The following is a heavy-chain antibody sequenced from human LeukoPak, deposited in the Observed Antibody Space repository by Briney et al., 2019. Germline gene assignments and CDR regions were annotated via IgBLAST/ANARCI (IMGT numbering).Heavy chain of an antibody. Sequence: GGSLRLSCAASGFTFSSYAMSWVRQAPGKGLEWVSAISGSGGSTYYADSVKGRFTISRDNSKNTLYLRMNSLRAEDTAVYYCAKDLLYYYGSGSYMDYWGQGTLVTVSS. CDR1: GFTFSSYA. J-gene: IGHJ4*02. CDR3: AKDLLYYYGSGSYMDY. D-gene: IGHD3-10*01. V-gene: IGHV3-23*01. CDR2: ISGSGGST.